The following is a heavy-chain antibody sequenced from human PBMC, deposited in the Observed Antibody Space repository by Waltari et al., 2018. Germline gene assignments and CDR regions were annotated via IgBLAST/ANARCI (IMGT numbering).Heavy chain of an antibody. CDR1: GGTFSSYA. J-gene: IGHJ4*02. CDR3: ARDPVNSSGYYSSLFDY. D-gene: IGHD3-22*01. V-gene: IGHV1-69*01. CDR2: ISPIVGTA. Sequence: QVQLVQSGAEVKKPGSSVKVSCKASGGTFSSYAISWVRQAPGQGLEWMGGISPIVGTANYAQKFQGRVTITADESTSTAYMELSSLRSEDTAVYYCARDPVNSSGYYSSLFDYWGQGTLVTVSS.